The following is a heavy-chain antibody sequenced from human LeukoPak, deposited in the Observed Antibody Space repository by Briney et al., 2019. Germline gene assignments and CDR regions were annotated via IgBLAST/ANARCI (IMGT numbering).Heavy chain of an antibody. D-gene: IGHD6-19*01. CDR3: ASSLPATVAGANWYDP. CDR1: GGPIYSYY. V-gene: IGHV4-59*01. Sequence: SETLSLTCTVSGGPIYSYYWSWIRQPPGKGLEWIGYMYYSGSTNYNPSLRSRLSMSADTSRNQLSLKLTSVTAADTAVYYCASSLPATVAGANWYDPWGQGTLVTVSS. J-gene: IGHJ5*02. CDR2: MYYSGST.